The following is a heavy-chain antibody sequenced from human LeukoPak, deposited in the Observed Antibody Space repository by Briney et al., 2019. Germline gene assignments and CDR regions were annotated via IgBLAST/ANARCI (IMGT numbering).Heavy chain of an antibody. D-gene: IGHD6-6*01. CDR2: INPNSGGT. CDR1: GYTFTGYY. V-gene: IGHV1-2*02. CDR3: ARDGSIAARRRYGMDV. J-gene: IGHJ6*02. Sequence: GASVKVSCKASGYTFTGYYMHWVRQAPGQGLEWMGWINPNSGGTNYAQKFQGRVTMTRDTSISTAYMELSRLRPDDTAVYYCARDGSIAARRRYGMDVWGQGTTVTVSS.